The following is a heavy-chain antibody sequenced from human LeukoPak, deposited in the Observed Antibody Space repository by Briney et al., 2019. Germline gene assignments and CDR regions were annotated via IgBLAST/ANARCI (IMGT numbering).Heavy chain of an antibody. Sequence: GGSLRLSCAASGFTVSSSFMSWVRQAPGKGLEWVAVLYRVGDTYYRDSVRGRFTISRDNSKNTLYLQMNSLRVEDTAIYYCARDSYFGYEGVRWFDPWGQGTLVTVSS. V-gene: IGHV3-66*01. CDR3: ARDSYFGYEGVRWFDP. CDR2: LYRVGDT. J-gene: IGHJ5*02. D-gene: IGHD5-12*01. CDR1: GFTVSSSF.